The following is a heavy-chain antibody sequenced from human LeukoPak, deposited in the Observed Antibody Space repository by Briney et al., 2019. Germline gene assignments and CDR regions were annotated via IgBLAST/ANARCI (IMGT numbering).Heavy chain of an antibody. CDR2: IIPIFGAA. CDR1: GGTFISYA. J-gene: IGHJ4*02. CDR3: ARGDYYDSSGYYSV. V-gene: IGHV1-69*13. Sequence: GASVNVSCKASGGTFISYAISWVRQAPGQGLEWMGGIIPIFGAANYAQKFQGRVTITADESTSTAYMELSSLRSEDTAVYYCARGDYYDSSGYYSVWGQGTLVTVSS. D-gene: IGHD3-22*01.